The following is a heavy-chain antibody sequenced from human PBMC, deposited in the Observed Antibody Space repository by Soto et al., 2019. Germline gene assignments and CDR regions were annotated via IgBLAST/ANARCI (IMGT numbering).Heavy chain of an antibody. CDR3: ARDRLYYYDSSGYYHFGY. Sequence: ASVKVSCKASGYTFTNYYMHWVRQAPGQGLEWMGIINPSGGSTSYAQKFQGRVTMTRDTSTSTVYMELSSLRSEDTAVYYCARDRLYYYDSSGYYHFGYWGQGTLVT. J-gene: IGHJ4*02. V-gene: IGHV1-46*01. CDR1: GYTFTNYY. D-gene: IGHD3-22*01. CDR2: INPSGGST.